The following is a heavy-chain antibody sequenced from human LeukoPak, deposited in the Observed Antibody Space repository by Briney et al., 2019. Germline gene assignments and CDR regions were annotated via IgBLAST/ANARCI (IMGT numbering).Heavy chain of an antibody. J-gene: IGHJ3*02. D-gene: IGHD3-9*01. Sequence: GGSLRLSCAASGFTFSSYSMNWDRQAPGKGLEWVSSISSSSSYIYYADSVKGRFTISRDNAKNSLYLQMNSLRDEDTAVYYCARDRSRRYYDILTAKSGAFDIWGQGTMVTVSS. CDR3: ARDRSRRYYDILTAKSGAFDI. CDR2: ISSSSSYI. CDR1: GFTFSSYS. V-gene: IGHV3-21*01.